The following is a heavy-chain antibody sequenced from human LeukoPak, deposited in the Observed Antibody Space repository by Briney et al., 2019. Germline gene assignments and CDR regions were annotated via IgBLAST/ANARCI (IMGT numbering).Heavy chain of an antibody. Sequence: GASVKVSCKASGGTFSSYPISWVRQAPGQGLEWMGRIIPILGIANYAQKFQGRVTITADKSTSTAYMELSSLRSEDTAVYYCARVEVDYYYYMDVWGKGTTVTASS. CDR1: GGTFSSYP. J-gene: IGHJ6*03. CDR3: ARVEVDYYYYMDV. V-gene: IGHV1-69*04. CDR2: IIPILGIA. D-gene: IGHD2-15*01.